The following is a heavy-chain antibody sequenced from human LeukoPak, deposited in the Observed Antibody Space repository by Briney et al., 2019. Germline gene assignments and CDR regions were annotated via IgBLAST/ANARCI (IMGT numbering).Heavy chain of an antibody. CDR3: ARGRGYSYGSYFDY. CDR1: GYSISSGYY. Sequence: SETLSLTCTVSGYSISSGYYWGWIRQPPVKGLEWIGSIYHSGSTYYNPSLKSRVTISVDTSKNQFSLKLSSVTAADTAVYYCARGRGYSYGSYFDYWGQGTLVTVSS. V-gene: IGHV4-38-2*02. J-gene: IGHJ4*02. CDR2: IYHSGST. D-gene: IGHD5-18*01.